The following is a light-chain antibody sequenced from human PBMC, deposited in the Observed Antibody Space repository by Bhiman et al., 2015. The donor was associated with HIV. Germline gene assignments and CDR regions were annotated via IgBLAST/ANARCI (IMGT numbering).Light chain of an antibody. CDR1: SSNIGARHD. Sequence: QSVLTQPPSVSGAPGQRITVSCTGTSSNIGARHDVHWYQQLPGRPPKLLIFGNNNRPSGVPDRFSGSKSGTSASLAITGLQADDEADYFCQSHDSSLSALVFGTGTKVTVL. CDR2: GNN. J-gene: IGLJ1*01. CDR3: QSHDSSLSALV. V-gene: IGLV1-40*01.